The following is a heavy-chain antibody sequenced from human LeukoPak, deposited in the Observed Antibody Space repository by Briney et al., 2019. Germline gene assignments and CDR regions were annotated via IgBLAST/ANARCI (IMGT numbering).Heavy chain of an antibody. CDR1: GFTFSSCS. D-gene: IGHD3-10*01. J-gene: IGHJ4*02. Sequence: GGSLRLSCAASGFTFSSCSMNWVRQAPGKGLEWVSSISSSSSYIYYADSVKGRFTISRDNAKNTLYLQMNSLRAEDTAVYYCATRRFGELTYWGQGTLVTVSS. CDR3: ATRRFGELTY. CDR2: ISSSSSYI. V-gene: IGHV3-21*01.